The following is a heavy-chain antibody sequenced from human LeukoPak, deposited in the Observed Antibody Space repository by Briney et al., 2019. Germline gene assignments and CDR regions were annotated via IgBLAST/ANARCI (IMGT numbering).Heavy chain of an antibody. CDR3: ARDSAAGPGWFDP. CDR2: ISSSSSYI. J-gene: IGHJ5*02. CDR1: GFTFSSYS. D-gene: IGHD6-13*01. Sequence: PGGSLRLSCAASGFTFSSYSRNWVRQAPGKGLEWVSSISSSSSYIYYADSVKGRFTISRDNAKNSLYLQMNSLRAEDTAVYYCARDSAAGPGWFDPWGQGTLVTVSS. V-gene: IGHV3-21*01.